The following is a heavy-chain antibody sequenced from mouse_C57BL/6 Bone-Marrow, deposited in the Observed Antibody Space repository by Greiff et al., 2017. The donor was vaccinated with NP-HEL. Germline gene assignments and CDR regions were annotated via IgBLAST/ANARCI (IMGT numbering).Heavy chain of an antibody. V-gene: IGHV3-6*01. J-gene: IGHJ3*01. CDR3: ARDDDSSWFAY. CDR1: GYSITSGYY. CDR2: ISYDGSN. D-gene: IGHD2-4*01. Sequence: DVQLQESGPGLVKPSQSLSLTCSVTGYSITSGYYWNWIRQFPGNKQEWMGYISYDGSNNYNPSLKNRISITRDTSKNQFFLKLNSVTTEDTATYYCARDDDSSWFAYWGQGTLVTVSA.